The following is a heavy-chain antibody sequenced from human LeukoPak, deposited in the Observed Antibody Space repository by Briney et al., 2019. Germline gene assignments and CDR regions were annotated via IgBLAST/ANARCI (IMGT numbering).Heavy chain of an antibody. D-gene: IGHD6-19*01. CDR1: GYTFTSYG. CDR2: ISAYSGNT. Sequence: GESLKVSCKASGYTFTSYGISWVRQAPGQGLEWMGWISAYSGNTNYAQKLQGRVTMTTDTSTSTAYMELRSLRSDDTAVYYCARDKQWLAQSSFDYWGQGTLVTVSS. CDR3: ARDKQWLAQSSFDY. V-gene: IGHV1-18*01. J-gene: IGHJ4*02.